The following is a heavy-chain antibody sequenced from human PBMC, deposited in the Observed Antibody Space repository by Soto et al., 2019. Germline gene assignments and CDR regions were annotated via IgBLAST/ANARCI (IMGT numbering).Heavy chain of an antibody. V-gene: IGHV1-69*13. Sequence: ASVKVSCKASGGTFSSYAISWVRQAPGQGLEWMGGIIPVFGTANYAQKFQGRVTITADESTSTAYMELSSLRSEDTAVYYCARYDSSGYYYGDAFDIWGQGTMVTVSS. CDR1: GGTFSSYA. J-gene: IGHJ3*02. CDR3: ARYDSSGYYYGDAFDI. CDR2: IIPVFGTA. D-gene: IGHD3-22*01.